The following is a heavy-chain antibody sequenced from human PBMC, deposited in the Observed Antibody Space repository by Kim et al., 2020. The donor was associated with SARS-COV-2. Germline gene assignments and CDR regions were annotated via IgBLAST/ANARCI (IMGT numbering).Heavy chain of an antibody. CDR3: ARAVSDTDMVGGGNWFDP. CDR2: INPNSGGT. J-gene: IGHJ5*02. Sequence: ASVKVSCKASGYTFTGYYMHWVRQAPGQGLEWMGWINPNSGGTNYAQKFQGWVTMTRDTSISTAYMELSRLRSDDTAVYYCARAVSDTDMVGGGNWFDPWGQGTLVTVSS. D-gene: IGHD5-18*01. V-gene: IGHV1-2*04. CDR1: GYTFTGYY.